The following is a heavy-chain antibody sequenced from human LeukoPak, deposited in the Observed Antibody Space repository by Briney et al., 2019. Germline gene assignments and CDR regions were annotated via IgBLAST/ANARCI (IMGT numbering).Heavy chain of an antibody. Sequence: PGGSLRLSCAASGFTFSSYGMHWVRQAPGKGLEWVAVIWYDGSNKYYADSVKGRFTISRDNSKNTLYLQMNSLRAEDTAVYYCARWEGYDSSGYLDYWGQGTLVTVSS. CDR2: IWYDGSNK. CDR3: ARWEGYDSSGYLDY. J-gene: IGHJ4*02. CDR1: GFTFSSYG. V-gene: IGHV3-33*01. D-gene: IGHD3-22*01.